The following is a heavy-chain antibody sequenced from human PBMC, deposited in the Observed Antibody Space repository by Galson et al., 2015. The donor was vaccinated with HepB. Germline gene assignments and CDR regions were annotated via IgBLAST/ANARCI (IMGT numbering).Heavy chain of an antibody. V-gene: IGHV4-39*01. CDR2: IYYSGST. CDR1: GGSISSSSYY. Sequence: ETLSLTCTVSGGSISSSSYYWGWIRQPPGKGLEWIGSIYYSGSTYYNPSLKSRVTISVDTSKNQFSLKLSSVTAADTAVYYCARLELDVGYGDYPISSWFDPWGQGTLVTVSS. D-gene: IGHD4-17*01. CDR3: ARLELDVGYGDYPISSWFDP. J-gene: IGHJ5*02.